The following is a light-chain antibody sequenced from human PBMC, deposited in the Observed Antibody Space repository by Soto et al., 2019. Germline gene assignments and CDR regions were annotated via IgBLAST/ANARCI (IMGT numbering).Light chain of an antibody. CDR1: SSNIGSNY. CDR3: AAWDDSLSGHWV. CDR2: RNN. V-gene: IGLV1-47*01. Sequence: QSVLTQPPSASGTPGQRVTISCSGSSSNIGSNYVYWYQQLPGTAPKHLIYRNNQRPSGVPDRFSGSKSGTSASPAISGLRSEDEADYDCAAWDDSLSGHWVFGGGTKLTVL. J-gene: IGLJ3*02.